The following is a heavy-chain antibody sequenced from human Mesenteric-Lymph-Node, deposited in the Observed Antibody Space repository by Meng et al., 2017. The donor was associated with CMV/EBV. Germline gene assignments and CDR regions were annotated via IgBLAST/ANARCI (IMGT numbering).Heavy chain of an antibody. Sequence: GESLKISCAVSGFTLNNYAMHWVRQAPGKGLDWVAVISYDGNNKYYADSVKGRFTISRDDSKNTLYLQMNTLRPEDTAKYYCARWSHGMDVWGQGTTVTVSS. CDR1: GFTLNNYA. J-gene: IGHJ6*02. CDR2: ISYDGNNK. CDR3: ARWSHGMDV. V-gene: IGHV3-30-3*01. D-gene: IGHD3-3*01.